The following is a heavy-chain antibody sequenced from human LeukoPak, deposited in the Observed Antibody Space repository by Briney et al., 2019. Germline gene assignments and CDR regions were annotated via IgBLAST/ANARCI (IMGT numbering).Heavy chain of an antibody. CDR3: ASPRSYYDSSGYYIS. V-gene: IGHV4-61*01. J-gene: IGHJ5*02. CDR2: IYYSGST. CDR1: GGSVSSGSYY. D-gene: IGHD3-22*01. Sequence: KSAETLSLTCTVSGGSVSSGSYYWSWIRQPPGKGLEWIGYIYYSGSTNCNPSLKSRVTISVDTSKNQFSLKLSSVTAADTAVYYCASPRSYYDSSGYYISWGQGTLVTVSS.